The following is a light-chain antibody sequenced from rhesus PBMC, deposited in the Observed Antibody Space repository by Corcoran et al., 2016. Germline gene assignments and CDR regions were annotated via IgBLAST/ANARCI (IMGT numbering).Light chain of an antibody. CDR3: QQHNSYPYS. V-gene: IGKV1-33*02. J-gene: IGKJ2*01. Sequence: DIQMTQSPSSLSASVGDRVTIPCQASQGISSWLAWYQQKPGKAPKHLIFAAASLQSGVPSRFSGSGSGTDFTRTISSLQPEEFATYYCQQHNSYPYSFGQGTKVEIK. CDR1: QGISSW. CDR2: AAA.